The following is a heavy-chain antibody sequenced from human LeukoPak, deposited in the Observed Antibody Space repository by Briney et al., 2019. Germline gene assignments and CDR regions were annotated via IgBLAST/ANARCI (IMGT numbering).Heavy chain of an antibody. CDR1: GFDFSNNG. CDR3: AKDIAVSDSYFDY. D-gene: IGHD6-19*01. V-gene: IGHV3-30*02. CDR2: IRYDAANQ. J-gene: IGHJ4*02. Sequence: PGGSLRLSCGASGFDFSNNGMHWVRQSPGKGMEWVAFIRYDAANQYYADSVKGRFTISRDNSKNTLCLQMDSLRSEDTAIYHCAKDIAVSDSYFDYWGQGTLVTVSS.